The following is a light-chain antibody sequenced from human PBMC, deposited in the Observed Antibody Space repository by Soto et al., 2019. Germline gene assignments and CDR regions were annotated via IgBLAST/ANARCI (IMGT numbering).Light chain of an antibody. CDR3: QQYNSYSPET. J-gene: IGKJ1*01. V-gene: IGKV1-5*03. CDR2: KAS. CDR1: QSISSW. Sequence: DIQLTQSPSTLSASVGDRVTITCRASQSISSWLAWYQQKPGKAPKVLIYKASSLERGVPSRFSGSGSGTVFTLTINSLQPDDFATYYCQQYNSYSPETFGQGTKVEIK.